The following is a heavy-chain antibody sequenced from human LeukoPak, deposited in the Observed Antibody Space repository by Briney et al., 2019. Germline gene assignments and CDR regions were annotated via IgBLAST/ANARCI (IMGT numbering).Heavy chain of an antibody. CDR3: ATGDGSGSLYFDY. Sequence: ASVKVSCKASGYIFTSNDINWVRQATGQGPEWMGWMNPNSGNTGYAQKFQGRVTLTRNTSISTAYMELSSLRSGDTAVYYCATGDGSGSLYFDYWGQGTLVTVSS. D-gene: IGHD1-26*01. CDR2: MNPNSGNT. V-gene: IGHV1-8*01. J-gene: IGHJ4*02. CDR1: GYIFTSND.